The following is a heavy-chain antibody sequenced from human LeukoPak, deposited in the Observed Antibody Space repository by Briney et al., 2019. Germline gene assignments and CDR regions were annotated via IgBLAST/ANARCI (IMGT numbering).Heavy chain of an antibody. CDR3: AKPHLFGVVMRFDY. CDR2: MTADGDAT. Sequence: GGSLRLSCAASGFTFNKYAMSWVRQAPGKGLEWVSTMTADGDATYYADSVKGRFTISRDNSKNTLSLEMNSLTVDDTAVYFCAKPHLFGVVMRFDYWGKGTLVAASS. D-gene: IGHD3-3*01. J-gene: IGHJ4*02. CDR1: GFTFNKYA. V-gene: IGHV3-23*01.